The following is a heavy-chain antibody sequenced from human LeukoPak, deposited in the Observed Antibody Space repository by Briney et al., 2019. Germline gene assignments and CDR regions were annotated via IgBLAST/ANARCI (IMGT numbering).Heavy chain of an antibody. CDR2: TYYRSKWYN. CDR1: GDSVSSNSSA. Sequence: SQTLSLTCAISGDSVSSNSSAWNWLRQSPSRGLEWLGRTYYRSKWYNDYALSVKSRITINPDTSKNQFSLQLNSVTPEDTAVYYCAREDSSGYYSAFDYWGQGTLVTVSS. J-gene: IGHJ4*02. V-gene: IGHV6-1*01. CDR3: AREDSSGYYSAFDY. D-gene: IGHD3-22*01.